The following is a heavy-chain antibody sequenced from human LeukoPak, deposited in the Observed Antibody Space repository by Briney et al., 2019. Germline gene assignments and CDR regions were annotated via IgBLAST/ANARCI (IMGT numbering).Heavy chain of an antibody. V-gene: IGHV3-74*01. CDR1: GYTFSSYW. J-gene: IGHJ4*02. D-gene: IGHD5-24*01. CDR3: ARDSGDGYNGELLH. CDR2: INSDGSST. Sequence: GGSLRLSRAASGYTFSSYWMHWVRQAPGKGLVWVSRINSDGSSTSYADSVKGRFTISRDNAKNTLYLQMNSLRAEDTAVYYCARDSGDGYNGELLHWGQGTLVTVSS.